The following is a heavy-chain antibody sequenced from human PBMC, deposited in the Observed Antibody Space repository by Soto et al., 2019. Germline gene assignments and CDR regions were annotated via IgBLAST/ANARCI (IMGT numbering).Heavy chain of an antibody. Sequence: HPGGSLRLSCAASGFTFSSYGMHWVRQAPGKGLEWVAVISYDGSNKYYADSVKGRFTISRDNSKNTLYLQMNSLRAEDTAVYYCAKELDWASKAFDIWGQGTMVTVSS. V-gene: IGHV3-30*18. D-gene: IGHD2-21*01. CDR2: ISYDGSNK. CDR3: AKELDWASKAFDI. J-gene: IGHJ3*02. CDR1: GFTFSSYG.